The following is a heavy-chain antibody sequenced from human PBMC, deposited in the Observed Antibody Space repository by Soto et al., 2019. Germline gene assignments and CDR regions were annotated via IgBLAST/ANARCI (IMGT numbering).Heavy chain of an antibody. CDR1: GFTFSTSA. V-gene: IGHV3-23*01. D-gene: IGHD1-1*01. Sequence: EVQLLESGGGLVQPGGSLRLSCAASGFTFSTSAMSWVRQAPGKGLEWVSTISGSGAYTYYADSVRGRFTISRDNSKNTVYLQLNSLRAEDAAVHYCAKMERSINGWFDSWGQGTLVTVSS. CDR2: ISGSGAYT. CDR3: AKMERSINGWFDS. J-gene: IGHJ5*01.